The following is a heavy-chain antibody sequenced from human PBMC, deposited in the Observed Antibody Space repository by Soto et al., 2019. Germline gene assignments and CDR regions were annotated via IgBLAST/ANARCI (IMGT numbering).Heavy chain of an antibody. D-gene: IGHD3-22*01. CDR1: GFTFSSYA. CDR2: ISYDGSNK. Sequence: GGSLRLSCAASGFTFSSYAMHWVRQAPGKGLEWVAVISYDGSNKYYADSVKGRFTISRDNSKNTLYLQMNSLRAEDTAVYYCARGDPHYYDSSGYYHHVYGMDVWGQGTTVTVSS. CDR3: ARGDPHYYDSSGYYHHVYGMDV. V-gene: IGHV3-30-3*01. J-gene: IGHJ6*02.